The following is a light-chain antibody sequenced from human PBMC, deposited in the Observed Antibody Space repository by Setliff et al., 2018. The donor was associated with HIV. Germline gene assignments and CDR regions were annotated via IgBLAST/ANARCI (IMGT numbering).Light chain of an antibody. CDR2: EDN. V-gene: IGLV2-23*02. CDR1: NSDVGSYNL. Sequence: QSVLTQPASVSGSPGQSTTITCTGTNSDVGSYNLVSWYQHHPGKAPKLIIYEDNKRPSGVSNRFSGSKSGNTASLTISGLQAEDEADYHCCSYAGSSSFQFGGGTKGTVL. CDR3: CSYAGSSSFQ. J-gene: IGLJ2*01.